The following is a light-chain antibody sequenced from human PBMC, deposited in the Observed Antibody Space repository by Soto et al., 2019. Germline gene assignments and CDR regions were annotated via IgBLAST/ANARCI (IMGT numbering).Light chain of an antibody. V-gene: IGLV2-11*01. CDR1: SSDVGGYHY. CDR3: CSYAGSQTLI. J-gene: IGLJ2*01. CDR2: DVT. Sequence: QSALTQPRSVSGSPGQSVTISCAGTSSDVGGYHYVSWYQQHPDKVPKILIFDVTKRPSGVPARFTGSKSGNTASLTISGLQADDEADYYCCSYAGSQTLIFGGGTKLTVL.